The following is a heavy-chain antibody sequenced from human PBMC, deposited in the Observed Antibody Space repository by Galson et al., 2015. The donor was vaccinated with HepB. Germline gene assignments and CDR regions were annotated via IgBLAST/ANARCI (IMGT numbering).Heavy chain of an antibody. CDR3: TSRGNYDYIWGSHY. Sequence: SLRLSCAASGFTFGDYAMSWFRQAPGKGLEWVGFIRSKAYGGTTEYAASVKGRFTISRDDSKSIAYLQMNSLKTEDTAVYYCTSRGNYDYIWGSHYWGQGTLVTVSS. J-gene: IGHJ4*02. D-gene: IGHD3-16*01. CDR1: GFTFGDYA. CDR2: IRSKAYGGTT. V-gene: IGHV3-49*03.